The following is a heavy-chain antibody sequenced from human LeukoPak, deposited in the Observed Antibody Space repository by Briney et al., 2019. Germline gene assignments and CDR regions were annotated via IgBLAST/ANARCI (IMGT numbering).Heavy chain of an antibody. V-gene: IGHV3-74*01. CDR2: ISCDGCRV. CDR3: ARVCGSGSYYNVYYYYYMDV. J-gene: IGHJ6*03. Sequence: GVPLRLSCVASGFTFSDCWMHCVRRSPGKGLVCVTRISCDGCRVIYADSVKGRFTISRDNAKNALYLQMNSLRAEDTAVYYCARVCGSGSYYNVYYYYYMDVWGKGTTVTISS. D-gene: IGHD3-10*01. CDR1: GFTFSDCW.